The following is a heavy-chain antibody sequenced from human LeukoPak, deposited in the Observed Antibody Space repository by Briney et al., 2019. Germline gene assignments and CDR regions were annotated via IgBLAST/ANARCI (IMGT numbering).Heavy chain of an antibody. J-gene: IGHJ4*02. CDR3: ALTGVAATEDDY. V-gene: IGHV3-21*01. D-gene: IGHD2-15*01. CDR2: ISSSSYI. CDR1: GFTFSSYS. Sequence: GGSLRLSCAASGFTFSSYSMNWVRQAPGKGLEWVSSISSSSYIYYADSVKGRFTISRDNAKNSLYLQMNSLRAKDTAVYYCALTGVAATEDDYWGQGTLVTVSS.